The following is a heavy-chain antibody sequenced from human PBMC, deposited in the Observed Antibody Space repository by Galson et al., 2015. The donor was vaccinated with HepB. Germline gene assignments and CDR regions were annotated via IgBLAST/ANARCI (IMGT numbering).Heavy chain of an antibody. J-gene: IGHJ5*02. V-gene: IGHV1-69*04. CDR3: ARDIYYGSGSYYNEVGWFDP. CDR2: IIPILGIA. CDR1: GGTFSSYT. Sequence: SVKVSCKASGGTFSSYTISWVRQAPGQGLEWMGRIIPILGIANYAQKFQGRVTITADKSTSTAYMELSSLRSEDTAVYYCARDIYYGSGSYYNEVGWFDPWGQGTLVTVSS. D-gene: IGHD3-10*01.